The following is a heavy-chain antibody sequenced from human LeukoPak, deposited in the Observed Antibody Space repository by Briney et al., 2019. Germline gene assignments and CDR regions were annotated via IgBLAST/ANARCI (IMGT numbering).Heavy chain of an antibody. J-gene: IGHJ5*02. CDR2: MYYSGST. CDR3: ARAERRYWFDP. V-gene: IGHV4-59*01. Sequence: SETLSLTCTVSGGSISSYYWSWIRQPPGKGLEWIGYMYYSGSTNYNPSLKSRVTISGDTSKNQFSLKLSSVTAADTALYYCARAERRYWFDPWGQGTLVTVSS. D-gene: IGHD1-1*01. CDR1: GGSISSYY.